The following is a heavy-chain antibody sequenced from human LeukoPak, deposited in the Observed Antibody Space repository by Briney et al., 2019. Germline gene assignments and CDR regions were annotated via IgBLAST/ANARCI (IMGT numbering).Heavy chain of an antibody. D-gene: IGHD3-22*01. CDR1: GFTFSSYW. J-gene: IGHJ4*02. CDR2: KKEEGSGK. V-gene: IGHV3-7*02. CDR3: ARIYYDSSGYRLLDY. Sequence: GGSLTLSCTVSGFTFSSYWMSWVRQAPGKGLEWVANKKEEGSGKYYVDSAKGRFTISRDNAKNSLYLQMNSLRAEATAVYYCARIYYDSSGYRLLDYWGQGTLFTVSS.